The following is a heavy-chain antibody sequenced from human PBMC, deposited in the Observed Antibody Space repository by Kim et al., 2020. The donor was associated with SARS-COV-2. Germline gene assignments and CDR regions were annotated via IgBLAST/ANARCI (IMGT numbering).Heavy chain of an antibody. D-gene: IGHD4-17*01. CDR3: GRDRAGDTTGDF. Sequence: GGSLRLSCVASGFAFRSPGMNWVRQAPGKGLEWVANIKYDGSTENYVDSVRGRFTISRDNSKNTLFLLMNRLRVEDTAVYYCGRDRAGDTTGDFWGQGTLVTVPA. J-gene: IGHJ4*02. CDR2: IKYDGSTE. CDR1: GFAFRSPG. V-gene: IGHV3-7*01.